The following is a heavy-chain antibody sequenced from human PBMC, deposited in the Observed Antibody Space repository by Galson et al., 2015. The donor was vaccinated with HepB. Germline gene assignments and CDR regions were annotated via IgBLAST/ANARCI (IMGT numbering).Heavy chain of an antibody. V-gene: IGHV3-23*01. J-gene: IGHJ1*01. CDR1: GFTFSSYA. CDR3: AKDPTTVTTFDAEYFQH. Sequence: SLRLSCAASGFTFSSYAMSWVRQAPGKGLEWVSAISGSGGGTYYADSVKGRFTISRDNSKNTLYLQMNSLRAEDTAVYYCAKDPTTVTTFDAEYFQHWGQGTLVTVSS. CDR2: ISGSGGGT. D-gene: IGHD4-17*01.